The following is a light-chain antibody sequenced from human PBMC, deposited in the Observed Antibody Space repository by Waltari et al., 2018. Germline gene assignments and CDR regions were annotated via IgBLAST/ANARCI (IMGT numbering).Light chain of an antibody. CDR3: CSYAGSSPHVV. Sequence: QSALTQPASVSGSPGQSITISCTANRSDVGSYRFVSCYHQHPGKAPKLMIYGGSQRPSGISNRFSGSKSGNTASLTISGLRAEDEADYYCCSYAGSSPHVVFGGGTKLTVL. CDR2: GGS. J-gene: IGLJ2*01. V-gene: IGLV2-23*01. CDR1: RSDVGSYRF.